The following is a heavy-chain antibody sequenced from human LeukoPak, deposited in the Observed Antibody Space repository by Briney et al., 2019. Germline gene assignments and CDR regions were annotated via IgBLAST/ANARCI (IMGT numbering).Heavy chain of an antibody. D-gene: IGHD6-13*01. Sequence: GGSLRLSCAASGFTFSSYAMSWVRQAPGKGLEWVSGISGSGGSTYYADSVKGRFTISRDNSKHTLYLQMNSLRAEDTAVYYCARPSTSGIAAAGLKYWGQGTLVTVSS. J-gene: IGHJ4*02. CDR3: ARPSTSGIAAAGLKY. CDR1: GFTFSSYA. V-gene: IGHV3-23*01. CDR2: ISGSGGST.